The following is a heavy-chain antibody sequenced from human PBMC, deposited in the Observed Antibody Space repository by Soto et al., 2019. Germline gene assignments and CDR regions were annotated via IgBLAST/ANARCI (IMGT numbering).Heavy chain of an antibody. CDR1: GFSLSTSGVG. Sequence: QITLKESGPTLVKPTQTLTLTCTFSGFSLSTSGVGVGWIRQPPGKALEWLALMYWDDDKRYSPSLKSRLTLTKDTSKTQVVLTMTNMDPVDSATYYCVHCQDYDTSGYYFDYWGQGTLVTVSS. CDR3: VHCQDYDTSGYYFDY. J-gene: IGHJ4*02. V-gene: IGHV2-5*02. CDR2: MYWDDDK. D-gene: IGHD3-22*01.